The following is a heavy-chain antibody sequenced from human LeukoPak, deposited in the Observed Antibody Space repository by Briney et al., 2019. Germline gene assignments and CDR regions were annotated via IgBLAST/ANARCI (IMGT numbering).Heavy chain of an antibody. V-gene: IGHV1-18*01. Sequence: ASVKVSCKASGYTFTSYGISWVRQAPGQGLEWMGWISAYNGNTNYAQKLQGRVTMTTDTSTSTAYMELRSLRSDDTAVYYCARDKEGIAAAGTQLDYWGQGTLVTVSS. CDR3: ARDKEGIAAAGTQLDY. J-gene: IGHJ4*02. CDR1: GYTFTSYG. CDR2: ISAYNGNT. D-gene: IGHD6-13*01.